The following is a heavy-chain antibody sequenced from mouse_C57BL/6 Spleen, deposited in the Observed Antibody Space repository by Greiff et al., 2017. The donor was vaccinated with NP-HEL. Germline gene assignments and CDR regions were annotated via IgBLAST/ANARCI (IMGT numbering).Heavy chain of an antibody. CDR1: GYAFSSSW. CDR3: ARFRYYGSSYGFDY. CDR2: IYPGDGDT. D-gene: IGHD1-1*01. J-gene: IGHJ2*01. V-gene: IGHV1-82*01. Sequence: QVQLQQSGPELVKPGASVKISCKASGYAFSSSWMNWVKQRPGKGLEWIGRIYPGDGDTNYNGKFKGKATLTADKSSSTAYMQLSSLTSEDSAVYFCARFRYYGSSYGFDYWGQGTTLTVSS.